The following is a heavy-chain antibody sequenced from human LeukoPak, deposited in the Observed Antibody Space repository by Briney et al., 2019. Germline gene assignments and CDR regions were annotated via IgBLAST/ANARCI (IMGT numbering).Heavy chain of an antibody. CDR2: MNPQSGDS. CDR3: ARGFGYSYGPVPDAFDI. J-gene: IGHJ3*02. V-gene: IGHV1-8*01. D-gene: IGHD5-18*01. CDR1: GYTFSNYD. Sequence: ASVKVSCKASGYTFSNYDINWVRQAPGQGLEWVGSMNPQSGDSDYTQKFQGRLTMTRDTSISTAYMELRSLRSDDTAVYYCARGFGYSYGPVPDAFDIWGQGTMVTVSS.